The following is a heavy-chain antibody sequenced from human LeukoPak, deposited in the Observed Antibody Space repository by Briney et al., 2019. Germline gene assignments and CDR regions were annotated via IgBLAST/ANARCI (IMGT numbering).Heavy chain of an antibody. CDR2: IFYSGST. J-gene: IGHJ4*02. CDR1: GGSISSYY. V-gene: IGHV4-59*01. Sequence: SETLSLTCTVSGGSISSYYWNWIRQPPGKGLEWIGYIFYSGSTNYYPSLKSRVTISVDTSKNQFSLKLNSVTAADTAVYYCARGAYSSSLGRLDNWGQGALVTVSS. D-gene: IGHD6-6*01. CDR3: ARGAYSSSLGRLDN.